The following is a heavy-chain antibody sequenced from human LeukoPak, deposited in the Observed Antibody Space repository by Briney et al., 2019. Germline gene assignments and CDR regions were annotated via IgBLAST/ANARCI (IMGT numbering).Heavy chain of an antibody. D-gene: IGHD3-10*01. Sequence: PSETLSLTCTVSGGSISTSSYYWGWIRQPPGKGLERIASVYHSRSTYYNASLKSRATISAGTSKNQFSLKLSSVTAADTAVYYCARHRWMEVYGSGSYYVDYWGQGTLVTVSS. CDR2: VYHSRST. J-gene: IGHJ4*02. CDR3: ARHRWMEVYGSGSYYVDY. V-gene: IGHV4-39*01. CDR1: GGSISTSSYY.